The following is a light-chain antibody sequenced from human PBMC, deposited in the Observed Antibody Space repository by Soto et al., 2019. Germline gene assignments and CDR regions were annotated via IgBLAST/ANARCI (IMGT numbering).Light chain of an antibody. J-gene: IGLJ2*01. CDR3: GSWDSSLSARV. CDR2: ENN. Sequence: QSVLTQPPSVSAAQGQKVTISRSGSSPNIGNYYVSWYQQLPGTAHKLLIDENNKRPSGIPDRFSGSKSGTSATLNITGPRTEDEADYYCGSWDSSLSARVFGGGTKVTVL. CDR1: SPNIGNYY. V-gene: IGLV1-51*02.